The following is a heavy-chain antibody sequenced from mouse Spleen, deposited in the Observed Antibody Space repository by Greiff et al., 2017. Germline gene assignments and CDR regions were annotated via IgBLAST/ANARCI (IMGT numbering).Heavy chain of an antibody. CDR1: GYSITSGYY. Sequence: EVKLMESGPGLVKPSQSLSLTCSVTGYSITSGYYWNWIRQFPGNKLEWMGYISYDGSNNYNPSLKNRISITRDTSKNQFFLKLNSVTTEDTATYYCARETGPYYYAMDYWGQGTSVTVSS. CDR3: ARETGPYYYAMDY. D-gene: IGHD4-1*01. J-gene: IGHJ4*01. V-gene: IGHV3-6*01. CDR2: ISYDGSN.